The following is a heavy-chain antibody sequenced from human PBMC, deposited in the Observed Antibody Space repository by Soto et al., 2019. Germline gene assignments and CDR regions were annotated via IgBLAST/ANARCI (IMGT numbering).Heavy chain of an antibody. D-gene: IGHD6-13*01. J-gene: IGHJ4*02. CDR1: GFTFSSYW. V-gene: IGHV3-7*03. CDR3: ARVPVPRIAAAGTASER. Sequence: QPGGSLRLSCAASGFTFSSYWMSWVRQAPGKGLEWVANIKQDVSEKYYVDSVKGRFTISRDNAKNSLYLQMNSLRAEDTAVYYCARVPVPRIAAAGTASERWGQGTMVNVSS. CDR2: IKQDVSEK.